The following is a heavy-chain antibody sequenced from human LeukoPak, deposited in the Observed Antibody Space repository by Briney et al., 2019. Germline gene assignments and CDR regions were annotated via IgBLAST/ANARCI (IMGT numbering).Heavy chain of an antibody. CDR2: IGISSSTI. V-gene: IGHV3-48*01. CDR3: ARSVHSSSYDAFDI. Sequence: PGGSLRLSCAASGFTFSSYSMNWVRQAPGKGLEWVSYIGISSSTIDYADSVKGRFTISRDNAKNPLYLQMNSLRAEDTAVYYCARSVHSSSYDAFDIWGQGTMVTVSS. J-gene: IGHJ3*02. D-gene: IGHD6-6*01. CDR1: GFTFSSYS.